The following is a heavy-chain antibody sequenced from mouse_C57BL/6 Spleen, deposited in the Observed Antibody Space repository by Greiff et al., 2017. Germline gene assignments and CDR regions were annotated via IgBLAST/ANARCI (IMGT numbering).Heavy chain of an antibody. CDR2: INPCNGGT. D-gene: IGHD2-12*01. CDR1: GYTFTSYW. CDR3: ARGESYFYYAMDY. V-gene: IGHV1-53*01. Sequence: QVQLQQPGTELVKPGASVKLSCKASGYTFTSYWMHWVKPRPGQGLEWLGNINPCNGGTNYNEKFKSKATLPVDKSSSTAYIQLSSLTSEDSAVYYCARGESYFYYAMDYWGQGTSVTVSS. J-gene: IGHJ4*01.